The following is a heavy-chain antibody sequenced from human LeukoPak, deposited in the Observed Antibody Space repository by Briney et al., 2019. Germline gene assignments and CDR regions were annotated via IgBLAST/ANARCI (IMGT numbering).Heavy chain of an antibody. CDR1: GGIFSSYA. D-gene: IGHD3-10*01. CDR3: ERIKYGSWSLIYYYYYMDV. J-gene: IGHJ6*03. CDR2: IIPIFGTA. Sequence: SVKVSCKASGGIFSSYAISWVRQAPGQGLEWMGGIIPIFGTANYAQKFQGRVTITADKSTSTAYMELSSLRSEDTAVYYCERIKYGSWSLIYYYYYMDVWGKGTTVTISS. V-gene: IGHV1-69*06.